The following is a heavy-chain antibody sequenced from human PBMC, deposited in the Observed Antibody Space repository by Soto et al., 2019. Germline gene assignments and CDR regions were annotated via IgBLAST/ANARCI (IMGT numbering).Heavy chain of an antibody. V-gene: IGHV3-21*01. Sequence: GRSLRLSCAASGFTFSSYSMNWVRQAPGKGLEWVSSISSSSSYIYYADSVKGRFTISRDNAKNTLYLQMNSLRAEDTAVYYCAILVNVLVWFGDIGAFDIRGQGTMVTVSS. CDR1: GFTFSSYS. D-gene: IGHD3-10*01. J-gene: IGHJ3*02. CDR3: AILVNVLVWFGDIGAFDI. CDR2: ISSSSSYI.